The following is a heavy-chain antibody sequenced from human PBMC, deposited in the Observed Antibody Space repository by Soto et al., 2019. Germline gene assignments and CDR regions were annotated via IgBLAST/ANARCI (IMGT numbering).Heavy chain of an antibody. V-gene: IGHV1-18*01. CDR1: SYTFTSYG. CDR2: ISAYSGNT. CDR3: ARDRSYRSVTAAGTPCFDP. J-gene: IGHJ5*02. Sequence: WASVKVSFKASSYTFTSYGIIWVRQAPGQGLEWMGWISAYSGNTNYAQKLEGRVTMTTDTSTTTAYMELRSLRSDDTAVYYCARDRSYRSVTAAGTPCFDPWGQGTLVTVSS. D-gene: IGHD6-13*01.